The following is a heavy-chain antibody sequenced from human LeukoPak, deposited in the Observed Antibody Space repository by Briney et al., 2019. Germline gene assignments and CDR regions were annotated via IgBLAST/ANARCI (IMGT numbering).Heavy chain of an antibody. Sequence: RPGGSLRLSCAASGFIFSRDSMNWVRQAPGKGLEWVAYINGGGSPIYYADSVRGRFTISRDNAKNSLYLKMNSLRAEDTAVYYCARDGSYYDSSGYFDYWGQGTLVTVSS. J-gene: IGHJ4*02. CDR2: INGGGSPI. D-gene: IGHD3-22*01. CDR1: GFIFSRDS. V-gene: IGHV3-48*01. CDR3: ARDGSYYDSSGYFDY.